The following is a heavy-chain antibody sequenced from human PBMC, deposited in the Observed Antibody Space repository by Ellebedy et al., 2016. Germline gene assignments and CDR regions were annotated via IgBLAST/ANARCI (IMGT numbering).Heavy chain of an antibody. CDR3: ARSPHPASTGYRGAFDY. V-gene: IGHV4-4*07. CDR1: GGSISSDY. D-gene: IGHD3-22*01. CDR2: VFTRGST. J-gene: IGHJ4*02. Sequence: SETLSLXXTISGGSISSDYWTWIRQPAGKELEWIGHVFTRGSTNYNPSLKSRVTMSVDTSRNQFTLKLSSVTAADTAIYYCARSPHPASTGYRGAFDYWGQGTLVTVSS.